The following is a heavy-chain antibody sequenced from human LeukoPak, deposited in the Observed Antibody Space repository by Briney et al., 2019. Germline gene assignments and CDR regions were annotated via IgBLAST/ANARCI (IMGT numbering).Heavy chain of an antibody. D-gene: IGHD6-19*01. V-gene: IGHV3-23*01. CDR3: ARDSVAGIFDY. Sequence: GGSLRLSCAASGFTFTTYSMTWVRQAPGKGLQWVSAITGSGGSTYYADSVKGRFTISRDNSKNTLYLQMNSLRAEDTAVYYCARDSVAGIFDYWGQGTLVTVSS. J-gene: IGHJ4*02. CDR2: ITGSGGST. CDR1: GFTFTTYS.